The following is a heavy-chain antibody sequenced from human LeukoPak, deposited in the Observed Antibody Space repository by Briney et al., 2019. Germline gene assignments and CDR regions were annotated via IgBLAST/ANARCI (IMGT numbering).Heavy chain of an antibody. J-gene: IGHJ6*02. Sequence: ASVKVSCKASGGTFSSYAISWVRQAPGQGLEWMGWINTNTGNPTYAQGFTGRFVFSLDTSVSTAYLQISSLKAEDTAVYYCARESPPSSVLYYYGMDVWGQGTTVTVSS. V-gene: IGHV7-4-1*02. CDR3: ARESPPSSVLYYYGMDV. D-gene: IGHD6-6*01. CDR2: INTNTGNP. CDR1: GGTFSSYA.